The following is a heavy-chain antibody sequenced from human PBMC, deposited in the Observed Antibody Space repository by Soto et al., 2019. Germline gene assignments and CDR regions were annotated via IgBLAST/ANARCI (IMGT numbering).Heavy chain of an antibody. D-gene: IGHD6-6*01. Sequence: SVKVSCKASGGTFSSYAISWVRQAPGQGLEWMGGIIPIFGTANYAQKFQGRVTITADESTSTAYMELSSLRSEDTAVYYFARALSILGWFDPWGQAPLVTVSS. V-gene: IGHV1-69*13. J-gene: IGHJ5*02. CDR2: IIPIFGTA. CDR1: GGTFSSYA. CDR3: ARALSILGWFDP.